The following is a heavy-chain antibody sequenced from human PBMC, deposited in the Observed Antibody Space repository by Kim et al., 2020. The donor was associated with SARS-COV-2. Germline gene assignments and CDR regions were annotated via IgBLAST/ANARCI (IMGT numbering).Heavy chain of an antibody. CDR3: GRTPDYYYGIDV. CDR1: GASVSSSQW. Sequence: SETLSLTCAVSGASVSSSQWWSWVRRPPVKGLEWIGEIYYTGRTNYNPSLKSRVTMSLDKSKNQVSLKLSSVTAADTAVYYCGRTPDYYYGIDVWGQGTT. D-gene: IGHD2-15*01. J-gene: IGHJ6*02. CDR2: IYYTGRT. V-gene: IGHV4-4*02.